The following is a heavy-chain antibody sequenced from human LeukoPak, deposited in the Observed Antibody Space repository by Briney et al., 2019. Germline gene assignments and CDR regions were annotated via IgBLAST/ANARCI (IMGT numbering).Heavy chain of an antibody. V-gene: IGHV4-31*03. J-gene: IGHJ4*02. CDR2: IYYSGST. CDR1: GGSISSGGYY. CDR3: ATAKGRVVVDY. D-gene: IGHD2-2*01. Sequence: SETLSLTCTVSGGSISSGGYYWSWIRQHPGKGLEWIGYIYYSGSTYYNPSLKSRVSISVDTSKNQFSLQLSSVTAADTAVYYCATAKGRVVVDYWGQGTLVTVSS.